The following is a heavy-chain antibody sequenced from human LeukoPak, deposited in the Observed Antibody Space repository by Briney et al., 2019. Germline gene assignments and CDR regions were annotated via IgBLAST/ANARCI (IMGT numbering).Heavy chain of an antibody. CDR1: GYTFTSYD. J-gene: IGHJ5*02. D-gene: IGHD3-10*01. V-gene: IGHV1-18*01. CDR2: INPNSGNT. Sequence: ASVKVSCRASGYTFTSYDINWVRQATGQGLEWMGWINPNSGNTNYAQKLQGRVTMTTDTTTSTAYMELRSLRSDDTAVYYCAREVRGVITFSLWFDPWGQGTLVTVSS. CDR3: AREVRGVITFSLWFDP.